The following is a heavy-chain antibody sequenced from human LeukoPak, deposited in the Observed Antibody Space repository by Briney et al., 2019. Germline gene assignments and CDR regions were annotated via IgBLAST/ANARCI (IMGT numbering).Heavy chain of an antibody. D-gene: IGHD1-1*01. V-gene: IGHV3-23*01. CDR3: AKGTTTPGFLDY. CDR1: GFTFSSYA. CDR2: VNGDNSIT. Sequence: PGGSLRLSCAASGFTFSSYAMNWVRQARGKGREWVSAVNGDNSITKYADSVEGRFTISRDNSKNTLYLQMNSLRVDDTAIYYCAKGTTTPGFLDYWGQGTLVTVSS. J-gene: IGHJ4*02.